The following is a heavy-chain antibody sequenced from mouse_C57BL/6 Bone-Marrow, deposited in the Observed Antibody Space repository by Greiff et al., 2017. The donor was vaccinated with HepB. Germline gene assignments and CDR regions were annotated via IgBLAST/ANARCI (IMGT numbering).Heavy chain of an antibody. CDR1: GYSFTDYN. CDR3: AKGIYYDCIYAMDY. V-gene: IGHV1-39*01. CDR2: INPNYGTT. Sequence: LVESGPELVKPGASVKISCKASGYSFTDYNMNWVKQSNGKSLEWIGVINPNYGTTSYNQKFKGKATLTVDQSSSTAYMQLNSLTSEDSAVYYGAKGIYYDCIYAMDYWGQGTSVTVSS. J-gene: IGHJ4*01. D-gene: IGHD2-4*01.